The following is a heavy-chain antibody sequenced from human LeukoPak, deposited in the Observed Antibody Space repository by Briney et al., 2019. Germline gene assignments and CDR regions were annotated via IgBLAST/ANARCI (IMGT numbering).Heavy chain of an antibody. V-gene: IGHV1-2*02. CDR2: INPNSGGT. D-gene: IGHD1-26*01. CDR3: ARGFAKWELLCYY. J-gene: IGHJ4*02. Sequence: GASVKVSCKASGYTFTGYYMHWVRQAPGQGLEWMGWINPNSGGTNYAQKFQGRVTMTRDTSISTAYMELSRLRSDDTAVYYCARGFAKWELLCYYWGQGTLVTVSS. CDR1: GYTFTGYY.